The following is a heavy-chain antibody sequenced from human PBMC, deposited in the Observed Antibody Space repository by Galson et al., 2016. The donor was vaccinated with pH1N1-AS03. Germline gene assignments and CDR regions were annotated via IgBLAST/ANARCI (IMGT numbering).Heavy chain of an antibody. CDR3: VTGGNNFGHEY. V-gene: IGHV3-15*01. CDR2: IKSKTDGGTT. D-gene: IGHD5-18*01. J-gene: IGHJ4*01. Sequence: SLRLSCAGSGFTFNNTWMSWVRQAPGAGLEWVGRIKSKTDGGTTEYAAPVKGRFTISRDDSRDTLHLQMNSLKTEDSALYYCVTGGNNFGHEYWGQGTLVTVSS. CDR1: GFTFNNTW.